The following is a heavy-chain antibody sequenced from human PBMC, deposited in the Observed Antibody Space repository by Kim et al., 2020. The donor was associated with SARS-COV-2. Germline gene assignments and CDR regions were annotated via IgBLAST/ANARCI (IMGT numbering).Heavy chain of an antibody. V-gene: IGHV3-13*04. D-gene: IGHD3-10*01. CDR3: AREGGGSLWFGEKRPYGMDV. CDR1: GFTFSSYD. CDR2: IGTAGDT. J-gene: IGHJ6*02. Sequence: GGSLRLSCAASGFTFSSYDMHWVRQATGKGLEWVSAIGTAGDTYYPGSVKGRFTISRENAKNSLYLQMNSLRAGDTAVYYCAREGGGSLWFGEKRPYGMDVWGQGTTVTVSS.